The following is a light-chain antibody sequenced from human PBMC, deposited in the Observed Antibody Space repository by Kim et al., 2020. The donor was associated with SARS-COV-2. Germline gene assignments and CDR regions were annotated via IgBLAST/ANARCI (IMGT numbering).Light chain of an antibody. J-gene: IGLJ3*02. CDR2: YDS. V-gene: IGLV3-21*04. CDR3: QVWDSSSDLWV. Sequence: APGMTARITCGGNNIGSKRVHWYQQKPGQAPVLVIYYDSDRPSGIPERFTGSNSGNTATLTISRVEAGDEADYYCQVWDSSSDLWVFGGGTQLTVL. CDR1: NIGSKR.